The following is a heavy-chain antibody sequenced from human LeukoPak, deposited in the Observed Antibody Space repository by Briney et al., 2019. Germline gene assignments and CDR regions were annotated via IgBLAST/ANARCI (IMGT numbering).Heavy chain of an antibody. CDR2: IRSSTSTI. Sequence: PGGSLRLSCAASGFTFSSYSMNWARQAPGKGLEWVSYIRSSTSTIYYADSVKGRFTISRDNAKNSLYLQMNSLRDEDTAVYYCARDSSYFGSGSYYTYWGQGTLVTVSS. J-gene: IGHJ4*02. CDR3: ARDSSYFGSGSYYTY. V-gene: IGHV3-48*02. CDR1: GFTFSSYS. D-gene: IGHD3-10*01.